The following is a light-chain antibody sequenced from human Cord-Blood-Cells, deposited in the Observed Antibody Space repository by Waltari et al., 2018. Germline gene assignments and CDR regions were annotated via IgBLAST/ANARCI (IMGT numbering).Light chain of an antibody. CDR2: AAS. J-gene: IGKJ2*01. V-gene: IGKV1-27*01. CDR3: QKYNSAPPNT. Sequence: IQIPKSPSSLTESVGDRVTIPCRASQGISNYLTWYQQKPGKVPKLLIYAASTLQSGVPSRFSGSGSGTDFTLTISSLQPEDVATYYCQKYNSAPPNTFGQGTKLEIK. CDR1: QGISNY.